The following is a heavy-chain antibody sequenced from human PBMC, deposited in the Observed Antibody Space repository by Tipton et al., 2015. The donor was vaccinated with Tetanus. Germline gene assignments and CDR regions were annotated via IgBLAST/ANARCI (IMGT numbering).Heavy chain of an antibody. Sequence: TLSLTCAVYGASFSDYYWSWIRQAPGKGLEWIGEINHSGSTNHNPSLKSRVTLSVDTSKNQFSLKLNSVTAADTAMYYCAGANNEFPKKGPFDSWGQGSLVIVSS. V-gene: IGHV4-34*01. CDR2: INHSGST. CDR1: GASFSDYY. CDR3: AGANNEFPKKGPFDS. J-gene: IGHJ4*02. D-gene: IGHD1-1*01.